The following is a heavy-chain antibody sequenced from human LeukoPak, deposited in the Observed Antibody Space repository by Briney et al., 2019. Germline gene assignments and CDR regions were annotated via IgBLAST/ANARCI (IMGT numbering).Heavy chain of an antibody. CDR1: GGSFSGYY. CDR2: INHSGST. D-gene: IGHD3-10*01. Sequence: PSETLSLTCAVYGGSFSGYYWSWIRQPPGKGLEWIGEINHSGSTNYNPSLKSRVTISVDTSKNQFSLKLSSVTAADTAVYYCASYYYGSGSGGAFDIWGQGTMVTVCS. V-gene: IGHV4-34*01. J-gene: IGHJ3*02. CDR3: ASYYYGSGSGGAFDI.